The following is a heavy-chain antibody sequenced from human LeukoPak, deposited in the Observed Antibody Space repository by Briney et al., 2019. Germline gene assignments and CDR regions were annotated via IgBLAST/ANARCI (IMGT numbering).Heavy chain of an antibody. V-gene: IGHV3-30*02. CDR2: IRYDGSNK. Sequence: PTGGSLRLSCAASGFTFSSYGMHWVRQAPGKGLEWVAFIRYDGSNKYYADSVKGRFTISRDNSKNTLYLQMNSLRAEDTAVYYCAKWRTGPLEQLVLGYWGQGTLVTVSS. D-gene: IGHD6-6*01. J-gene: IGHJ4*02. CDR3: AKWRTGPLEQLVLGY. CDR1: GFTFSSYG.